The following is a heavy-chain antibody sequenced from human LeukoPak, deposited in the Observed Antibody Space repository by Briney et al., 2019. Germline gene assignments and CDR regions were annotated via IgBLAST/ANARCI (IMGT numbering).Heavy chain of an antibody. Sequence: GGSLSLSCAAFDFPLRSIVIHWAGRVPGKGLEWVQVLSIVGSNKYYADSVKGRFTISRDNSKNTLYLQMNSLRAEDTAVYYCAREGHYDFWSGYRHYFDYWGQGTLVTVSS. CDR3: AREGHYDFWSGYRHYFDY. CDR2: LSIVGSNK. J-gene: IGHJ4*02. D-gene: IGHD3-3*01. CDR1: DFPLRSIV. V-gene: IGHV3-30*04.